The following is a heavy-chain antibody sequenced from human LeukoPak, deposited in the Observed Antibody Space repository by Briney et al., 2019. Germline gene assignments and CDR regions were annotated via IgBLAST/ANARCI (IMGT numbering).Heavy chain of an antibody. Sequence: PGGSLRLSCAASGFTFSSYAMSWVRQAPGKGLEWVSVISGSGGVTYYADSARGRFTISRDNSKNTLYLQMNSLTAEDTAVYYCASPPVSVRSTGATSWGQGTLVTVSS. V-gene: IGHV3-23*01. J-gene: IGHJ4*02. D-gene: IGHD1-1*01. CDR2: ISGSGGVT. CDR1: GFTFSSYA. CDR3: ASPPVSVRSTGATS.